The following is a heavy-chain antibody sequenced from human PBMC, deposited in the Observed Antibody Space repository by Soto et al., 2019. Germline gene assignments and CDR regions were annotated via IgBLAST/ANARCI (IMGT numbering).Heavy chain of an antibody. Sequence: SETLSLTCTVSGGSISSGGYYWSWIRQHPGKGLEWIGYIYYSGSTYYNPSLKSRVTISVDTSKNQFSLKLSSVTAADTAVYYCARVYNWNYSLWGQGPLVTVSS. D-gene: IGHD1-1*01. CDR2: IYYSGST. V-gene: IGHV4-31*03. J-gene: IGHJ4*02. CDR1: GGSISSGGYY. CDR3: ARVYNWNYSL.